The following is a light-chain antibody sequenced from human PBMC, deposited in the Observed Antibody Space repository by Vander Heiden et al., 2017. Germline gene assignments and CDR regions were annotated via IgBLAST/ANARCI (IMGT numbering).Light chain of an antibody. CDR2: GAS. J-gene: IGKJ2*01. Sequence: EAVLAQPPGTLSLSPGERATLSCRASQSVSSSYLAWYQQKPGQAPRLLIYGASSRATGIPDRFSGSGSGTDFTLTISRLEPEDFAVYYCQQYGSSPLMYTFGQGTKLEIK. V-gene: IGKV3-20*01. CDR3: QQYGSSPLMYT. CDR1: QSVSSSY.